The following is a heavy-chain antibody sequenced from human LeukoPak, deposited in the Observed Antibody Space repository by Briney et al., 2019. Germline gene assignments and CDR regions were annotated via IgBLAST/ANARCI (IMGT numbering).Heavy chain of an antibody. J-gene: IGHJ5*02. V-gene: IGHV4-61*08. Sequence: SETLSLTCAVSGGSISSGGYSWSWIRQPPGKGLEWIGYIYYSGSTNYNPSLKSRVTISVDTSKNQFSLKLSSVTAADTAVYYCARLESASFDPWGQGTLVTVSS. CDR3: ARLESASFDP. CDR1: GGSISSGGYS. CDR2: IYYSGST. D-gene: IGHD5-24*01.